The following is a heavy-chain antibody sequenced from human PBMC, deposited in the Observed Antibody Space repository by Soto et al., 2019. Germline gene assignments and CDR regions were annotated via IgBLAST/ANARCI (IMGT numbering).Heavy chain of an antibody. CDR2: IYSGGST. J-gene: IGHJ3*02. CDR1: GFTVSSNY. Sequence: HPGGSLRLSCAASGFTVSSNYMSWVRQAPGKGLEGVSVIYSGGSTYYADSVKGRFTISRDNSKNTLYLQMNSLRAEDTAVYYCARGGCSSTSCYTQDDAFDIWGQGTMVTVS. D-gene: IGHD2-2*02. V-gene: IGHV3-53*01. CDR3: ARGGCSSTSCYTQDDAFDI.